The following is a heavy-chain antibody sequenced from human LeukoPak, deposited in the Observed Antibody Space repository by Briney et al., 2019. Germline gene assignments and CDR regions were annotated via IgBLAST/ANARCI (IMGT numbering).Heavy chain of an antibody. CDR1: GYTFTSYD. Sequence: ASVKVSCKASGYTFTSYDINWVRQATGQGLEWMGWMNPNSGNTGYAQKFQGRVTMTRNTSISTAYMELSSLRSEDTAVHYCARVGSSWGYNWFDPWGQGTLVTVSS. V-gene: IGHV1-8*01. CDR2: MNPNSGNT. D-gene: IGHD6-13*01. CDR3: ARVGSSWGYNWFDP. J-gene: IGHJ5*02.